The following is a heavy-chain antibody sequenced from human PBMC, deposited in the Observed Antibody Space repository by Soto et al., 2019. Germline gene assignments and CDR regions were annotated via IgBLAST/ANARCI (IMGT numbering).Heavy chain of an antibody. CDR3: AKDLYSGSYSSYYFHH. D-gene: IGHD1-26*01. CDR1: GFTFKSFA. V-gene: IGHV3-30*18. Sequence: AGGSLRLSCAASGFTFKSFAMHWVRQAPGKGLEWVAFISDDGSNQYFADSVTGRCTISRDNSENTVSLQIDSLRPGDTAVYYCAKDLYSGSYSSYYFHHWGQGILVTVS. CDR2: ISDDGSNQ. J-gene: IGHJ4*02.